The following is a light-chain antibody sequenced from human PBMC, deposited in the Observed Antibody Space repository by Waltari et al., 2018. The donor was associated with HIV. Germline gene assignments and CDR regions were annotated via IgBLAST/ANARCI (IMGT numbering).Light chain of an antibody. CDR2: EDK. CDR3: RAWGSNTAV. Sequence: SYELSQPPSVSVSPGQTASVTCSADKLGDRYVPWYQQKPGQSPVVVIYEDKKRPSGIPERFSGSNSGNTATLTISGTQAMDEADYYCRAWGSNTAVFGGGTKLTVL. V-gene: IGLV3-1*01. J-gene: IGLJ2*01. CDR1: KLGDRY.